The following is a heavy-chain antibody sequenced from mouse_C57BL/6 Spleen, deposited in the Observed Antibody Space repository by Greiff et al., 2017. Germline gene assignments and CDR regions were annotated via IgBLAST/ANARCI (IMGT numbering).Heavy chain of an antibody. CDR3: TTSSTMVTTGGDY. J-gene: IGHJ2*01. CDR2: IDPENGDT. Sequence: VQLQQSGAELVRPGASVKLSCTASGFNIKDDYMHWVKQRPEQGLEWIGWIDPENGDTEYASKFQGKATITADTSSNTAYLQLSSLTSEDTAVYYGTTSSTMVTTGGDYWGQGTTLTVSS. V-gene: IGHV14-4*01. CDR1: GFNIKDDY. D-gene: IGHD2-2*01.